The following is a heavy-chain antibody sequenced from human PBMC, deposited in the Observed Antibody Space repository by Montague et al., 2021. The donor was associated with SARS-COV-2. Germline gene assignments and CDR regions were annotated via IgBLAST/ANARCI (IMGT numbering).Heavy chain of an antibody. CDR3: AREGTVPGPRGIYFDD. J-gene: IGHJ4*02. Sequence: CAISGDSVSSNSAAWNWIRQSPSGGLEWLGRTYYRSKWYTDYAPSVKTRISITPGTSNNQFSLHLNSVTPGGTAVYYCAREGTVPGPRGIYFDDWGRGTLVTVSS. D-gene: IGHD1-1*01. CDR2: TYYRSKWYT. V-gene: IGHV6-1*01. CDR1: GDSVSSNSAA.